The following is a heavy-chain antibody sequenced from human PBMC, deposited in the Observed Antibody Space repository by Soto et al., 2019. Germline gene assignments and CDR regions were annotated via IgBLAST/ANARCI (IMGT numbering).Heavy chain of an antibody. J-gene: IGHJ5*02. CDR1: GGSISSYY. Sequence: RLETLSLTCTVSGGSISSYYWGWMRRPPGKGLEWIGSIYYSGSTYYNPSLKSRVTISVDTSKNQFSLKLSSVTAADTAVYYCARRRICGYDSCWFDPWGQGTLVTVSS. CDR2: IYYSGST. D-gene: IGHD5-12*01. CDR3: ARRRICGYDSCWFDP. V-gene: IGHV4-39*01.